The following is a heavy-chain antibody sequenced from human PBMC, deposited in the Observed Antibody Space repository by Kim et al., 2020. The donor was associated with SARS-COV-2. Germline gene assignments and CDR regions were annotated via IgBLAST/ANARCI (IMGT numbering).Heavy chain of an antibody. J-gene: IGHJ5*02. D-gene: IGHD3-3*01. CDR2: FDPEDGET. CDR3: ATVRGGFGVVIMHGFGP. V-gene: IGHV1-24*01. Sequence: ASVKVSCKVSGYTLTELSMHWVRQAPGKGLEWMGGFDPEDGETIYAQKFQGRVTMTEDTSTDTAYMELSSLRSEDTAVYYCATVRGGFGVVIMHGFGPWGQGTLVTVSS. CDR1: GYTLTELS.